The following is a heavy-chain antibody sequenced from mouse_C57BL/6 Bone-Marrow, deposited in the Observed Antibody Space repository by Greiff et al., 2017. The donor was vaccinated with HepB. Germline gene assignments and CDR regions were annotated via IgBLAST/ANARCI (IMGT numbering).Heavy chain of an antibody. CDR2: ISSGSTTL. D-gene: IGHD2-5*01. CDR1: GFTLSSFG. CDR3: AKYSNYVGYAMDY. V-gene: IGHV5-17*02. Sequence: EVKLMESGGGLVQPGGSRKLSCAVSGFTLSSFGIHWVRQAPEKGLEWVAYISSGSTTLYYADTVKGRFTISKDNPRNTLFLQMTSLRSEDTAMYYCAKYSNYVGYAMDYWGQGTSVTVSS. J-gene: IGHJ4*01.